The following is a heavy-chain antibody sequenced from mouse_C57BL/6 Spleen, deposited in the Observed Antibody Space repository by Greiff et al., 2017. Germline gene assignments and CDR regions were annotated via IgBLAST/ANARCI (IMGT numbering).Heavy chain of an antibody. CDR1: GYTFTDYE. J-gene: IGHJ3*01. Sequence: QVQLKESGAELVRPGASVTLSCQASGYTFTDYEMPWVKQTPVHGLEWIGAIDTETGGTAYNQKFTGQDILTADKSSSTAYMELRSLTSEDSAVYYYTILVRFADWGQVTLVTVSA. CDR2: IDTETGGT. V-gene: IGHV1-15*01. CDR3: TILVRFAD.